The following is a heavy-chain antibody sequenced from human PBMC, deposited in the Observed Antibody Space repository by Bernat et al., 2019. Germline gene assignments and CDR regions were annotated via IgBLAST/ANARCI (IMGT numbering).Heavy chain of an antibody. J-gene: IGHJ3*01. CDR2: ISANGGST. V-gene: IGHV3-64*01. CDR3: ESGVCSIIPFPCFDV. CDR1: GFTFSRSI. D-gene: IGHD2/OR15-2a*01. Sequence: EVQLVESGGGVVQPGGSLRLSCAGSGFTFSRSILHWVRQAPGRGLEYVSGISANGGSTYHANSVKGRFTISRDNSKSTLYLQMSSLRAEDMAVYYCESGVCSIIPFPCFDVWGQGTMVTVSS.